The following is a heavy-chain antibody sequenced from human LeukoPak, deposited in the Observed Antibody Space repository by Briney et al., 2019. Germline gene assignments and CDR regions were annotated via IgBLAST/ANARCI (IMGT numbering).Heavy chain of an antibody. CDR2: IYSGGST. CDR1: GFTVSSNY. CDR3: AKPLTGAFYFDY. J-gene: IGHJ4*02. Sequence: PGGSLRLSCAASGFTVSSNYMSWVRQAPGKGLEWVSVIYSGGSTYYADSVKGRFTISRDNSKNTLYLQMNSLRAEDTAVYYCAKPLTGAFYFDYWGQGTLVTVSS. V-gene: IGHV3-53*05. D-gene: IGHD7-27*01.